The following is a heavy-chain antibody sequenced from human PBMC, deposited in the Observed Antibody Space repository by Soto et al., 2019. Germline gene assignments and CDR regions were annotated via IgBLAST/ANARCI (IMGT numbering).Heavy chain of an antibody. CDR3: AKGQDYVWGSYRYTGYYGMDV. Sequence: GGSLRLSCAASGFTFSSYAMSWVRQAPGKGLEWVSAISGSDGSTYYADSVKGRFAISRDNSKNTLYLQMNSLRAEDTAVYYCAKGQDYVWGSYRYTGYYGMDVWGQGTTVTVSS. J-gene: IGHJ6*02. V-gene: IGHV3-23*01. D-gene: IGHD3-16*02. CDR1: GFTFSSYA. CDR2: ISGSDGST.